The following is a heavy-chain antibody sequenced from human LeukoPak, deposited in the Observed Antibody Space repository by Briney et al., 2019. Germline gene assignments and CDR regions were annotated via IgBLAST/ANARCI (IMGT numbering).Heavy chain of an antibody. CDR2: INPNSGGT. CDR3: ALLPTGWELTDFYFDY. CDR1: GYTFTGYY. Sequence: GASVKVSCKASGYTFTGYYMHWVRQAPGQGLEWMGWINPNSGGTNYAQKFQGRATMTRDTSISTAYMELSRLRSDDTAVYYCALLPTGWELTDFYFDYWGQGTLVTVSS. J-gene: IGHJ4*02. D-gene: IGHD4-23*01. V-gene: IGHV1-2*02.